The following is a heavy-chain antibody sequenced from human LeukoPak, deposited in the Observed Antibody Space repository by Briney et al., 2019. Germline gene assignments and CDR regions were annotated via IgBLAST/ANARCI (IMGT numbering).Heavy chain of an antibody. Sequence: SETLSLTCAVSGGSISSGGDSWSWIRQPPGKGLEWIGYIYYSGSTNYNPSLKSRVTISVDTSKNQFSLKLSSVTAADTAVYYCARGGGHDSFGAFDIWGQGTMVTVSS. CDR3: ARGGGHDSFGAFDI. CDR1: GGSISSGGDS. J-gene: IGHJ3*02. V-gene: IGHV4-61*08. D-gene: IGHD3-16*01. CDR2: IYYSGST.